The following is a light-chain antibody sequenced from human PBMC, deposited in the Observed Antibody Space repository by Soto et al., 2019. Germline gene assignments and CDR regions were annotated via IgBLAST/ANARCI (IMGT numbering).Light chain of an antibody. Sequence: QSALTQPASVSGSPGQSITISCTGTSNDVGTYNLVSWYQQYPGKAPKLMIYEVIKRPSGVPNRFSGSKSGNTASLTISGLQAEDEADYFCCSYASGSTWVFGGGTKVTVL. J-gene: IGLJ3*02. V-gene: IGLV2-23*02. CDR2: EVI. CDR1: SNDVGTYNL. CDR3: CSYASGSTWV.